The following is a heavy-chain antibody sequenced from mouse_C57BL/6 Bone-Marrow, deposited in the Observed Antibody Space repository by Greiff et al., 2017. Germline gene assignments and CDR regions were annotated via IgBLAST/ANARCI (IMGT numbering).Heavy chain of an antibody. J-gene: IGHJ4*01. CDR1: GYTFTSYW. CDR2: IDPSDSYT. CDR3: ARLDEGAMDY. Sequence: QVQLQQPGAELVMPGASVKLSCKASGYTFTSYWMHWVKQRPGQGLEWIGEIDPSDSYTNYNQKFKGKSTLTVDKSSSTAYMQLSSLTSEDSAVYYCARLDEGAMDYWGQGTSVTVSS. V-gene: IGHV1-69*01.